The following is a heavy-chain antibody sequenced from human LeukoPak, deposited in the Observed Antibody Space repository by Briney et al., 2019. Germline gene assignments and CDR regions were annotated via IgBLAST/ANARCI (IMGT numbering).Heavy chain of an antibody. Sequence: GGSLRLSCAASGFTFSTYIMNWVRQTPGKGLEWVSGINWNGGSTGYADSVKGRFTISRDNAKNSLYLQMNSLRVEDTAVYYCARGGWYNWNDPADYWGQGTLVTVSS. CDR3: ARGGWYNWNDPADY. J-gene: IGHJ4*02. CDR1: GFTFSTYI. V-gene: IGHV3-20*04. D-gene: IGHD1-1*01. CDR2: INWNGGST.